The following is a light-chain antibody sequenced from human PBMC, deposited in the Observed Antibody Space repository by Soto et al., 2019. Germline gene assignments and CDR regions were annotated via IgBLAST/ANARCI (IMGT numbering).Light chain of an antibody. V-gene: IGKV1-39*01. CDR3: QQIFSIPLT. CDR2: AAS. Sequence: DIQLTQSPSSLSASVGDRVTITCRASQSIYDSLHWYQHKPGQAPTVLIYAASSLQYGVPARFGGSGSGKDVTRTNSNLQLEDCAIYYCQQIFSIPLTFGGGTKVEIK. CDR1: QSIYDS. J-gene: IGKJ4*01.